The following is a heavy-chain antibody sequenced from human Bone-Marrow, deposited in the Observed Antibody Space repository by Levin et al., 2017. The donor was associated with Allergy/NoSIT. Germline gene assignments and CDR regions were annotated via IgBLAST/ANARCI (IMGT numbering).Heavy chain of an antibody. V-gene: IGHV3-30*18. CDR2: VSHDGRSK. D-gene: IGHD3-9*01. CDR1: GFTFSSHA. Sequence: PGGSLRLSCTASGFTFSSHAMHWVRQAPGKGLEWVAVVSHDGRSKYYADSVQGRFTISRDNSKNTVYLHMDSLRVEDTALYYCAKDFLSGGAWLRSLDYWGQGAQVTVSS. CDR3: AKDFLSGGAWLRSLDY. J-gene: IGHJ4*02.